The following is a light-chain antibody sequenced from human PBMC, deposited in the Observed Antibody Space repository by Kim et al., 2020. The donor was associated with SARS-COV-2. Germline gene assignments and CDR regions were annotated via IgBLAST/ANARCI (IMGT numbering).Light chain of an antibody. Sequence: SSGERATLSCGASQSVSSSYLAWYQQKPGQAPRLLIYGASTRATGIPARFSGSGSGTEFTLTISSLQSEDFAVYYCQQYNNWPYTFGQGTKLEI. V-gene: IGKV3-15*01. J-gene: IGKJ2*01. CDR3: QQYNNWPYT. CDR2: GAS. CDR1: QSVSSSY.